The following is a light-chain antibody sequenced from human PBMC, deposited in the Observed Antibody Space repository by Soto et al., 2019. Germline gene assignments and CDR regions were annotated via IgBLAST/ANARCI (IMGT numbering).Light chain of an antibody. V-gene: IGKV1-5*03. CDR1: QGIDVW. J-gene: IGKJ1*01. Sequence: DIQMTQSPSTLYASVGDTVTITCRASQGIDVWLAWYQQKPGKAPNLLIYMASRLGSGVPSRFRGSGSGTEFSLTISSLQPDDFATYYCQNYNDYSRTFGPGTKVDIK. CDR2: MAS. CDR3: QNYNDYSRT.